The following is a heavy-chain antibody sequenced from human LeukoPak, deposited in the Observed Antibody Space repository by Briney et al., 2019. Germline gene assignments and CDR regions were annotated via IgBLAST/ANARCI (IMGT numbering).Heavy chain of an antibody. Sequence: ASVTVSFKASGYTFTSYGISWVRQAPGQGLEWMGWISAYNGNTNYAQKLQGRVTMTTDTSTSTAYMELRSLRSDDTAVYYCARDLSPGSGSYPYYYYGMDVWGQGTTVTVSS. D-gene: IGHD3-10*01. CDR2: ISAYNGNT. J-gene: IGHJ6*02. CDR3: ARDLSPGSGSYPYYYYGMDV. V-gene: IGHV1-18*01. CDR1: GYTFTSYG.